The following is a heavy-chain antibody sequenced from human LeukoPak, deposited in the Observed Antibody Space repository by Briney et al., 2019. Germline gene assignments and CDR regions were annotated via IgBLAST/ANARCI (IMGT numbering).Heavy chain of an antibody. Sequence: ASVKVSCKASGYTFTSYYMHWVRQAPGQGLEWMGIINPSGGSTSYAQKFQGRVTMTRDTSTSTVYMELSSLRSEDTAVYYCARDLIRYGSGSPRYNWFDPWGQGTLVTVSS. CDR3: ARDLIRYGSGSPRYNWFDP. V-gene: IGHV1-46*01. CDR1: GYTFTSYY. CDR2: INPSGGST. J-gene: IGHJ5*02. D-gene: IGHD3-10*01.